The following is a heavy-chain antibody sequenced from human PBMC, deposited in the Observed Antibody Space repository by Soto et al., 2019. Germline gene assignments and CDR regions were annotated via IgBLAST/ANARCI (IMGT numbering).Heavy chain of an antibody. CDR1: GGSFIGYY. V-gene: IGHV4-34*01. J-gene: IGHJ6*02. Sequence: AETLSLTCAVYGGSFIGYYCIWSRQPPGKGLEWIGEINHSGSTNYNPSLKSRVTISVDTSKNQFSLKLSSVTAADTAVYYCARGKLLNYDFWSGYYYGMDVWGQGTTVTVSS. CDR3: ARGKLLNYDFWSGYYYGMDV. CDR2: INHSGST. D-gene: IGHD3-3*01.